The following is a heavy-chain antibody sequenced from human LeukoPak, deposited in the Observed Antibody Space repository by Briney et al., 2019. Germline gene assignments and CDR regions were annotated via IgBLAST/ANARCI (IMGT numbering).Heavy chain of an antibody. D-gene: IGHD2-15*01. CDR1: GFTFSSYW. CDR2: IKQDGSEK. J-gene: IGHJ4*02. CDR3: AKRSGGSSFDY. Sequence: PGGSLRLSCAASGFTFSSYWMGWVRQAPGKGLEWVANIKQDGSEKYYVDSVKGRFTISRDNAKNSLYLQMNSLRAEDTAVYYCAKRSGGSSFDYWGQGTLVTVSS. V-gene: IGHV3-7*01.